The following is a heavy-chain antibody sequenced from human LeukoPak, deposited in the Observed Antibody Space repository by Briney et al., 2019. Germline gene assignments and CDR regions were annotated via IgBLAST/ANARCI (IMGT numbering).Heavy chain of an antibody. J-gene: IGHJ4*02. V-gene: IGHV4-59*01. CDR1: GGSISSYY. CDR3: ARYRCSYGDFDY. CDR2: IYYSGST. D-gene: IGHD5-18*01. Sequence: SETLSLTCTVSGGSISSYYWSWIRQPPGKGLEWIGYIYYSGSTNYNPSLKSRVTISVDTSKNQFSLKLSSVTAADTAVYYCARYRCSYGDFDYWGQGTLVTVSS.